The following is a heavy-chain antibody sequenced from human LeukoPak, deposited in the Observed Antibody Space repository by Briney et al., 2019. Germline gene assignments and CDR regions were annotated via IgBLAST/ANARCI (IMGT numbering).Heavy chain of an antibody. CDR3: TKLVPGSGSSDY. Sequence: GGSLGLSCAASGFILRSHAMSWVRQAPGKGLDWVSGISGSGGSTYYADSVKGRFTISRDNAKNSLYLQMNSLRAEDTAVYYCTKLVPGSGSSDYWGQGTLVTVSS. CDR1: GFILRSHA. D-gene: IGHD3-10*01. CDR2: ISGSGGST. J-gene: IGHJ4*02. V-gene: IGHV3-23*01.